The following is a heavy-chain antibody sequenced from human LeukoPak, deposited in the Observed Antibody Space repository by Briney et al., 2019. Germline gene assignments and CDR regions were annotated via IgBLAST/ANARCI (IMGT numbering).Heavy chain of an antibody. CDR3: ARDRRTSLNWFDP. Sequence: ASVSVSCTASGYTFTGYYMHWVRQAPGQGLEWMGWINPNSGGTNYAQNFQGRVTMTRDTSISTAYMELSRLRSDDTAVYYCARDRRTSLNWFDPWGQGTLVTVSS. J-gene: IGHJ5*02. D-gene: IGHD2-2*01. CDR1: GYTFTGYY. CDR2: INPNSGGT. V-gene: IGHV1-2*02.